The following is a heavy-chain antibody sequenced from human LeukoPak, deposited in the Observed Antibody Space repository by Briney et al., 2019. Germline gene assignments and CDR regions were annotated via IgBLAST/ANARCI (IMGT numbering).Heavy chain of an antibody. J-gene: IGHJ4*02. Sequence: GSLRLSCVASGFTLSSVGMRWFRQAPGKGREWFAAISGSGGTTYYADSVKGRFTISRDNSKNTLYLQMNSLRAEDTAVYYCARAKEAADGQKYYFDCRGTRAMVTVSS. CDR2: ISGSGGTT. D-gene: IGHD6-13*01. CDR3: ARAKEAADGQKYYFDC. V-gene: IGHV3-23*01. CDR1: GFTLSSVG.